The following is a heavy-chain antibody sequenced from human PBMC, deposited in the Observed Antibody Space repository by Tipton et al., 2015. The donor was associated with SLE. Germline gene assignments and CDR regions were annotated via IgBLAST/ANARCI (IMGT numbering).Heavy chain of an antibody. J-gene: IGHJ4*02. CDR3: ARQGAWGANDY. CDR1: GGSFSGYY. V-gene: IGHV4-34*01. Sequence: LRLSCAVYGGSFSGYYWSWIRQPPGKGLEWIGEINHSGSTNYNPSLKSRVTISVDTSKNQFSLNLSSVTAADTAVYYCARQGAWGANDYWGPGTLVTVSS. D-gene: IGHD7-27*01. CDR2: INHSGST.